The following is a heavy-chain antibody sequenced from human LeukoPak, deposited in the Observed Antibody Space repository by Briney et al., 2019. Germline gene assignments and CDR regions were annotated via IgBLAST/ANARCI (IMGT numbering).Heavy chain of an antibody. D-gene: IGHD2-2*01. Sequence: GASVKVSCKASGYTFTSYGISWVRQAPGQGLEWMGWISAYNGNTNYAQKLQGRVTMTTDTSTSTAYMELRSLRSDDTAVYYCARNYCSSTNCSYYYYMDVWGKGTTVTVSS. CDR1: GYTFTSYG. CDR3: ARNYCSSTNCSYYYYMDV. CDR2: ISAYNGNT. V-gene: IGHV1-18*01. J-gene: IGHJ6*03.